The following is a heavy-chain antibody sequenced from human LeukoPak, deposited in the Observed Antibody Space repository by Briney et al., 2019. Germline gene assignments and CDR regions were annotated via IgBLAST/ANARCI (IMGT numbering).Heavy chain of an antibody. CDR1: GFTFDDYA. V-gene: IGHV3-9*01. J-gene: IGHJ4*02. CDR2: ISWNSGSI. D-gene: IGHD6-13*01. Sequence: GGSLRLSCAASGFTFDDYAMHWVRQAPGKGLEWVSGISWNSGSIGYADSVKGRFTISRDNAKNSLYLQMNSLRAEDTALYYRAKDFVAAAGTGFDYWGQGTLVTVSS. CDR3: AKDFVAAAGTGFDY.